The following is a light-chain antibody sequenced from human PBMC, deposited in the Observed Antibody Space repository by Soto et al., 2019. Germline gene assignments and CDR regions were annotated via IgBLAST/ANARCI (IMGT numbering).Light chain of an antibody. J-gene: IGKJ1*01. CDR3: HQYGSSTQT. CDR1: QSVSGTY. Sequence: EIALTQSPGTRSLSPGERATLSCRGSQSVSGTYSAWYQQKPGQAPRPPIYGAPSRATGLPDRFTVSGSATDFTLTISRLQNEDVAVFDGHQYGSSTQTFCQGTKVDIK. CDR2: GAP. V-gene: IGKV3-20*01.